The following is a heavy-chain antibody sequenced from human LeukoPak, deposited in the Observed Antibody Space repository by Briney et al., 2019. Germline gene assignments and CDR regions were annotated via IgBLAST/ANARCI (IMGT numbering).Heavy chain of an antibody. CDR2: IRSKAYGGTT. CDR3: TRRPGDSSGYYNFDY. Sequence: GRSLRLSCTASGFTFGDYAMSWIRQAPGKGLEWVGFIRSKAYGGTTEYAAAVKGRFTISRDDSKSIAYLQMNSLKTEDTAVYYCTRRPGDSSGYYNFDYWGQGTLVTVSS. CDR1: GFTFGDYA. D-gene: IGHD3-22*01. V-gene: IGHV3-49*03. J-gene: IGHJ4*02.